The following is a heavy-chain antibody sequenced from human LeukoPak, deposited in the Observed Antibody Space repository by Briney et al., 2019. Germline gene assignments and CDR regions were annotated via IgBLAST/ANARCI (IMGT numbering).Heavy chain of an antibody. D-gene: IGHD3-22*01. V-gene: IGHV3-21*01. Sequence: PGGSLRLSCAASGFTFSLYSMNWVRQAPGKGLEWVSSISGSSSYKYYADSVKGRFTISRDNAKNSLYLQMNSLRAEDTAVYYCARDFYDTSGYYYDYWGQGTLVTVSS. CDR1: GFTFSLYS. CDR2: ISGSSSYK. CDR3: ARDFYDTSGYYYDY. J-gene: IGHJ4*02.